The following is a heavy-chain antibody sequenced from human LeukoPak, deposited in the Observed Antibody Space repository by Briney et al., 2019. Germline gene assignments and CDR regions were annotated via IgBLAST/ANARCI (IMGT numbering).Heavy chain of an antibody. J-gene: IGHJ5*02. D-gene: IGHD3-10*01. V-gene: IGHV4-38-2*01. CDR1: RYSISSGYH. CDR2: VYRSGST. CDR3: ARGPGAYNWFDP. Sequence: PSETLSLTCGVSRYSISSGYHWAWIRQPPGKGLEWIGSVYRSGSTYYNPSLKSRVTISIDTSNNQFSLKLSSVTAADTAVYYCARGPGAYNWFDPWGQGTLVTVSS.